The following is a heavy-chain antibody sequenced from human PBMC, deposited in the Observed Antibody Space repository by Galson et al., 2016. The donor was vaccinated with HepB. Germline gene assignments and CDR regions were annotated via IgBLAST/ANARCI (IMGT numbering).Heavy chain of an antibody. J-gene: IGHJ4*02. CDR2: VKSKSDGGTA. CDR3: TTDQGDSREFLKESV. V-gene: IGHV3-15*07. CDR1: GFTFSNVW. Sequence: LRLSCAASGFTFSNVWMDWVRQAPGKGLEWVGRVKSKSDGGTADYAAPVKDRFTISRDDSKNTVYLQMNSLETEDKAVYYCTTDQGDSREFLKESVWGQGTLVTVSS. D-gene: IGHD3-16*01.